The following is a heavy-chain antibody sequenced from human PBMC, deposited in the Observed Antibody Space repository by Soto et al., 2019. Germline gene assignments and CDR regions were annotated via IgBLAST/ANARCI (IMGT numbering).Heavy chain of an antibody. D-gene: IGHD6-13*01. CDR1: GFTFTSSA. CDR2: IAVGSGYT. Sequence: GASVKVSCKASGFTFTSSAFQWVRQARGQRLEWIGWIAVGSGYTNYAQRFQDRVTLTRDMSTATTYMELSRLRAEDTAVYYCARDYIAAGYCDYWGQGTLVTVSS. V-gene: IGHV1-58*01. J-gene: IGHJ4*02. CDR3: ARDYIAAGYCDY.